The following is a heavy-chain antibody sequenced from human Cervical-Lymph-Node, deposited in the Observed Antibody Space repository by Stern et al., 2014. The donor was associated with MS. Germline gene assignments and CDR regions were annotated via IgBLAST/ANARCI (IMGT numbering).Heavy chain of an antibody. CDR3: ATTRWDLFTWNWFDP. J-gene: IGHJ5*02. V-gene: IGHV4-61*02. D-gene: IGHD1-26*01. CDR1: GGSISSSGYY. CDR2: IHDSGST. Sequence: VQLVESGPGLVKPSQTLSLTCTVSGGSISSSGYYWSWIRQPADKGLEWIGRIHDSGSTYYNPSPKSRVPISMDTAKNKFSLKLPSVTAADTAVYYCATTRWDLFTWNWFDPWGQGTLVTVSS.